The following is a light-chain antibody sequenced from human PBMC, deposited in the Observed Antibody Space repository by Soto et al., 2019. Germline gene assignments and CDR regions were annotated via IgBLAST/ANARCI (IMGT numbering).Light chain of an antibody. CDR2: DAS. J-gene: IGKJ4*01. CDR3: QQYGDSIT. Sequence: EIVLTQSPATLSLSPGERATLSCRASQSVSSYLAWYQQKPGQAPRLLIYDASNRATGIPARFSGSGSGTDFTHTISILEPEDAAGYYCQQYGDSITFGGGTKVEI. V-gene: IGKV3-11*01. CDR1: QSVSSY.